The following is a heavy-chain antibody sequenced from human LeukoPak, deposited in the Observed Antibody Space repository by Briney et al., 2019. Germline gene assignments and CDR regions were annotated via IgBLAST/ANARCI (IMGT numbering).Heavy chain of an antibody. D-gene: IGHD5-18*01. Sequence: PGRCLRLSCAASGFTVSNAWMSWVRPAPGERLGWVGRIKSKTDGGTTDYAAPVKGRFTISRDDSKDTLYLQMNSLKTEDTAVYYCTTDVTQEYWGQGTLVTVSS. CDR2: IKSKTDGGTT. CDR3: TTDVTQEY. CDR1: GFTVSNAW. V-gene: IGHV3-15*01. J-gene: IGHJ4*02.